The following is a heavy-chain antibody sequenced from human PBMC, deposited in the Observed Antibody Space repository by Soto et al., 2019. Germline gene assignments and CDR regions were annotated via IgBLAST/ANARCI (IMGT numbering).Heavy chain of an antibody. CDR3: ARLGATTLFAHDAFDI. Sequence: EVQLLESGGGLVQPGGSLRLSCAASGFTFSSYAMSWVRQAPGKGLEWVSAITGSGGSTYYADSVKGRFTISRDNSRNTLYLQMNSLRAEDTAVYYCARLGATTLFAHDAFDIWCQGTMVTVSS. V-gene: IGHV3-23*01. CDR2: ITGSGGST. D-gene: IGHD1-26*01. J-gene: IGHJ3*02. CDR1: GFTFSSYA.